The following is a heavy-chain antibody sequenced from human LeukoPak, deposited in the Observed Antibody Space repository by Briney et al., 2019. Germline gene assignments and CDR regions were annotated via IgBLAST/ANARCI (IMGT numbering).Heavy chain of an antibody. D-gene: IGHD3-3*01. Sequence: APVKVSCKASGGTFSSYAISWVRQAPGQGLEWMGRIIPIFGTANYAQKFRGRVTITTDESTSTAYMELSSLRSEDTAVYYCARDYGGTIFGVVTFDYWGQGTLVTVSS. CDR2: IIPIFGTA. CDR1: GGTFSSYA. CDR3: ARDYGGTIFGVVTFDY. J-gene: IGHJ4*02. V-gene: IGHV1-69*05.